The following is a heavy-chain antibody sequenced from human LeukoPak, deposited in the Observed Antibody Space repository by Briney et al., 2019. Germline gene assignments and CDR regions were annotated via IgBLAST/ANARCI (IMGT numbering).Heavy chain of an antibody. D-gene: IGHD3-3*01. CDR3: ARVEGDFWSEYYYYYYMDV. CDR2: ISSSGSTI. J-gene: IGHJ6*03. Sequence: GGSLRLSCAASGFTFSDYYMSWIRQAPGKGLEWVSYISSSGSTIYYADSVKGRFTISRDNAKNSLYLQMNSLRAEDTAVYYCARVEGDFWSEYYYYYYMDVWGKGTTVTVSS. CDR1: GFTFSDYY. V-gene: IGHV3-11*04.